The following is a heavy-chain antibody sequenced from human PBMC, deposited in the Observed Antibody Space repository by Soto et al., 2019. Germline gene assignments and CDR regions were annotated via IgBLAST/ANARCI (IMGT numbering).Heavy chain of an antibody. Sequence: RGAPRNPHGGSGVRFCRHWHSGGRPAPGKGLEWVSIISAGGDKTYYADSVKGRFTISRDNSKNMVYLQMNSLRAEDTAVYYCTRDGYINDLYYWFDTWGQETLVTVSS. D-gene: IGHD3-16*01. CDR3: TRDGYINDLYYWFDT. CDR1: GVRFCRHW. V-gene: IGHV3-23*01. CDR2: ISAGGDKT. J-gene: IGHJ5*02.